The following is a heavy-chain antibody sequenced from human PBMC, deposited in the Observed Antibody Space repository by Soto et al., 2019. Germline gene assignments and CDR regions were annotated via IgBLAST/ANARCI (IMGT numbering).Heavy chain of an antibody. CDR3: ARDIYDSSGYYSPGFDY. J-gene: IGHJ4*02. CDR2: ISSSGSTI. D-gene: IGHD3-22*01. Sequence: TGGSLRLSCAASGFTFSSYEMNWVRQAPGKGLEWVSYISSSGSTIYYADSVKGRFTISRDNAKNSLYLQMNSLRAEDTAVYYCARDIYDSSGYYSPGFDYWGQGTLVTVSS. CDR1: GFTFSSYE. V-gene: IGHV3-48*03.